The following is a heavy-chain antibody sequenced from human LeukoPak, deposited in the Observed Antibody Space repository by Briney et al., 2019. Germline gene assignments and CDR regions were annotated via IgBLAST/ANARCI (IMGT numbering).Heavy chain of an antibody. V-gene: IGHV1-2*02. CDR3: ARDQGDYGIYYFDY. CDR1: GYTFTGYY. D-gene: IGHD4-17*01. CDR2: INPNSGGT. J-gene: IGHJ4*02. Sequence: ASVKVSCKASGYTFTGYYMHWVRQAPGQGLEWMGWINPNSGGTNYAQKFQGRVTMTRDTSISTAYMELSRLRSDDTAVYYCARDQGDYGIYYFDYWGQGTLVTVSS.